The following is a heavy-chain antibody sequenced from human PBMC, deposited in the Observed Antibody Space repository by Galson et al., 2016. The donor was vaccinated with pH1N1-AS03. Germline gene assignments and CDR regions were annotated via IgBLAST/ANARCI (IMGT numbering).Heavy chain of an antibody. CDR2: ISWDGGFT. J-gene: IGHJ4*02. CDR3: ARDAPGPWSY. CDR1: GFTFDDYA. D-gene: IGHD3-10*01. V-gene: IGHV3-43*01. Sequence: SLRLSCAASGFTFDDYAMHWVRQAPGKGLEWVSLISWDGGFTYYADSVQGRFTISRDNNRDSLYLQMNSLRTEDTAVFYCARDAPGPWSYWGQGTLVSVSS.